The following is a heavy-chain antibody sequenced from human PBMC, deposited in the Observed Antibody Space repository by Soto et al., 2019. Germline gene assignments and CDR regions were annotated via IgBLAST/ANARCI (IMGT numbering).Heavy chain of an antibody. J-gene: IGHJ4*02. CDR2: IDYDGTTT. CDR3: TTGPRPSSAGTGAY. CDR1: GFAFDAYW. D-gene: IGHD6-13*01. V-gene: IGHV3-74*01. Sequence: EVHLVESGGGLVQPGGSLRLSCVASGFAFDAYWMHWVRQVPGEGPVWVSRIDYDGTTTTYADSVKGRFTISRDNAKNTPQLQMNSLEGRDTGLYYFTTGPRPSSAGTGAYWGQGTLVTVSS.